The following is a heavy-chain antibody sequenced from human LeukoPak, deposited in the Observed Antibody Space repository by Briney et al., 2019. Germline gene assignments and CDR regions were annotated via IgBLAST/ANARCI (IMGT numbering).Heavy chain of an antibody. CDR1: AGTFSSYA. CDR3: ARPNDFWSGSPFDP. V-gene: IGHV1-69*01. D-gene: IGHD3-3*01. J-gene: IGHJ5*02. CDR2: ILPIFGTA. Sequence: AASVKVSCKASAGTFSSYAISWVRPAPGQGLGWMGGILPIFGTANYAQKFQGRVTITADESTSTAYMELSSLRSEDTAVYYCARPNDFWSGSPFDPWGQGTLVTVSS.